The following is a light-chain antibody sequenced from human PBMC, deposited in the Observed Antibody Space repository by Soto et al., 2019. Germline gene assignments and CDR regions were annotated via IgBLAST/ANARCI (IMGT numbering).Light chain of an antibody. CDR1: SSNIGGNS. CDR3: GSWDSSLSAYV. V-gene: IGLV1-51*01. J-gene: IGLJ1*01. Sequence: QSVLTQPPSVSAAPGQKVTISCSGSSSNIGGNSVSWYQQLPGTAPKLLIYDDNKRPSGIPDRFSGSKSGTSATLSITGFQTGDEADYYCGSWDSSLSAYVLGTGTKVTVL. CDR2: DDN.